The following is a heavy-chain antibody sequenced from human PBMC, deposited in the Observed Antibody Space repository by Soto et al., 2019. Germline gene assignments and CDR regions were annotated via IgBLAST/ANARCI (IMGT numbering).Heavy chain of an antibody. V-gene: IGHV1-18*04. CDR1: CYTFINNA. Sequence: ASVKVSCTASCYTFINNAITWVRQAPGQGLEWMGWISTENGNTNYAQNLQGRVILTRDRSTNTAYMELRSLRPEDTATYYCARDSSSGTFDNWGQGALVTVSS. CDR3: ARDSSSGTFDN. CDR2: ISTENGNT. D-gene: IGHD3-22*01. J-gene: IGHJ4*02.